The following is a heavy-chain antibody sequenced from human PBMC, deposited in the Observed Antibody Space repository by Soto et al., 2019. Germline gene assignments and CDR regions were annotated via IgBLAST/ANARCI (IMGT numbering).Heavy chain of an antibody. Sequence: VGSLRLSCAASGFTFNSYRMNWVRQAPGKGLEWVSYISSSGSPIYYADSVKGRFTISRDNVKNSLYLQMNSLRDEDTAVYYCARETNTWSMGLGYWGQGTLVTVSS. CDR3: ARETNTWSMGLGY. CDR2: ISSSGSPI. J-gene: IGHJ4*02. V-gene: IGHV3-48*02. CDR1: GFTFNSYR. D-gene: IGHD2-8*01.